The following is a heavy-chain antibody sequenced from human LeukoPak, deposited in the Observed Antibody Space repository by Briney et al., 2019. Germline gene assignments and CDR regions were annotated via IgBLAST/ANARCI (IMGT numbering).Heavy chain of an antibody. Sequence: PGGSLRLSCAASGLTFPNYAMSWVRQAPGKGLEWVSGISGDGETTDYADSVKGRFTISRDNSKKTLFLQMNSLRAEDTAVYYCAKWQWLVQFDYWGQGTLVTVSS. CDR1: GLTFPNYA. V-gene: IGHV3-23*01. D-gene: IGHD6-19*01. CDR2: ISGDGETT. J-gene: IGHJ4*02. CDR3: AKWQWLVQFDY.